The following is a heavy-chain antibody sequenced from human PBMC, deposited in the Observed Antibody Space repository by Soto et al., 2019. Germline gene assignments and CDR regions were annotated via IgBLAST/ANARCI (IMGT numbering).Heavy chain of an antibody. CDR3: ARGRGYGYGIDY. V-gene: IGHV4-61*01. CDR2: IYNSETT. D-gene: IGHD5-18*01. J-gene: IGHJ4*02. CDR1: GDSVSTGPSY. Sequence: QVQLQESGPGLVKPSETLSLTCTVSGDSVSTGPSYWSWIRQPPGKGLECIVFIYNSETTYYNPPLRSRVTISVHKSNNQYSLKLSSVTAADTGVYYCARGRGYGYGIDYWGQGTLVSVSS.